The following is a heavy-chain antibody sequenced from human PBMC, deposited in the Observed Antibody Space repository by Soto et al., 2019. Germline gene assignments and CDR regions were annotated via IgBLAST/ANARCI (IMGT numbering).Heavy chain of an antibody. CDR3: AKLLDDFAF. V-gene: IGHV3-30*18. J-gene: IGHJ4*02. D-gene: IGHD3-10*01. CDR1: EFTFSNYG. Sequence: GGSRRLSCAASEFTFSNYGMHWVRQAPGKGLEWVAVMSFDGNNKYYVDSVKGRFTISRDKSRKRLFLQMNSLRAEDTAVYYCAKLLDDFAFWGQGPLVTVSS. CDR2: MSFDGNNK.